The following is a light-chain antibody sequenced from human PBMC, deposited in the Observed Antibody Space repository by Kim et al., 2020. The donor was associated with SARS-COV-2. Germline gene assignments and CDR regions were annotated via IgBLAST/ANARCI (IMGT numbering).Light chain of an antibody. Sequence: QKVTISCTGSSANIGADYNVHWYQQVPGTAPKLLISGDTNRPSGVPARFSGSKSGTSASLAITGLQAEDEADYYCQSYDNSLSGSVFGTGTKVTVL. CDR2: GDT. V-gene: IGLV1-40*01. CDR3: QSYDNSLSGSV. J-gene: IGLJ1*01. CDR1: SANIGADYN.